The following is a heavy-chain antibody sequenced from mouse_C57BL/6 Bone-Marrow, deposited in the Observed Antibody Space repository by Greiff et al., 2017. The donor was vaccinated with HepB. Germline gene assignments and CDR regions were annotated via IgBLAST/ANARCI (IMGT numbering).Heavy chain of an antibody. CDR3: ERQRGFSYFDY. CDR1: EYEFPSHD. D-gene: IGHD6-1*01. J-gene: IGHJ2*01. Sequence: EVQGVESGGGLVQPGESLKLSCESNEYEFPSHDMSWVRKTPEKRLELVAAINSDGGSTYYPDTMERRFIISRDNAKKTLYLQMSSLRSEDTAMYNCERQRGFSYFDYWGQGTTLTVSS. V-gene: IGHV5-2*01. CDR2: INSDGGST.